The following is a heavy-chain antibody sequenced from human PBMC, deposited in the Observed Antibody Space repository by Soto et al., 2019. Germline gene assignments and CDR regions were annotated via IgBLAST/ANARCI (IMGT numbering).Heavy chain of an antibody. D-gene: IGHD3-10*01. Sequence: GGSLRLSWAASGCTFSSHAMSWVRQAPGKGLEWVSAISGSGGSTYYADSVKGRFTISRDNSKNTLYLQMNSLRAEDTAVYYCAKAVTGSYQVGDYYMDVWGKGTTVTVSS. J-gene: IGHJ6*03. CDR3: AKAVTGSYQVGDYYMDV. V-gene: IGHV3-23*01. CDR2: ISGSGGST. CDR1: GCTFSSHA.